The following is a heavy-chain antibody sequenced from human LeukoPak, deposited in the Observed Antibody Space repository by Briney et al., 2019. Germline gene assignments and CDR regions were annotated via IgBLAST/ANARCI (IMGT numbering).Heavy chain of an antibody. CDR3: ARQSLLWFGELFNWFDP. CDR1: GYTFISYG. V-gene: IGHV1-18*01. J-gene: IGHJ5*02. CDR2: ISAYNGNT. D-gene: IGHD3-10*01. Sequence: ASVKVSCKASGYTFISYGISWVRQAPGQGLEWMGWISAYNGNTNYAQKFQGRVTMTTDTSTSTAYMELSSLRSEDTAVYYCARQSLLWFGELFNWFDPWGQGTLVTVSS.